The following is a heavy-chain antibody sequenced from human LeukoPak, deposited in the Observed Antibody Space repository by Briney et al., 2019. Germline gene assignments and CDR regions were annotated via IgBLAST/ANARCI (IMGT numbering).Heavy chain of an antibody. CDR1: GFTFSSYG. D-gene: IGHD2-15*01. CDR3: AGARVEAPGVPDY. V-gene: IGHV3-30*03. Sequence: PGGSLRLSCAASGFTFSSYGMHWVRQAPGKGLEWVAVISYDGSNKYYPDSVKGRFTISRENAKNSLYLQMNSLRAEDTAVYYCAGARVEAPGVPDYWGQGALVIVSS. CDR2: ISYDGSNK. J-gene: IGHJ4*02.